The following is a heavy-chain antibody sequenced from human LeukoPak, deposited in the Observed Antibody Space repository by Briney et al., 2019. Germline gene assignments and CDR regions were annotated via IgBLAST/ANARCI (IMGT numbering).Heavy chain of an antibody. CDR1: GYTFTNYP. D-gene: IGHD2-15*01. CDR2: INTNTGNP. J-gene: IGHJ4*02. Sequence: GASVKVSCTASGYTFTNYPMNWVRQAPGQGLEWMGWINTNTGNPTYAQGFTGRFVFSWDTSVNTAYLQINSLKPEDTAVYFCARDTYCSGGRCYSRVGYWGQGTVVTVSS. CDR3: ARDTYCSGGRCYSRVGY. V-gene: IGHV7-4-1*02.